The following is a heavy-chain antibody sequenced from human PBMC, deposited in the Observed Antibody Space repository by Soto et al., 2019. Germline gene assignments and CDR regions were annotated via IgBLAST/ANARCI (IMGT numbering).Heavy chain of an antibody. Sequence: EVQLLESGGGLVQPGGSLRLSCAASGFTFSSYAMSWVRQAPGKGLEWVSAISGSGGSTYYADSVKGRFTISRDNSKNTLYLQMNSLRAEDTAVYYCAKDSREPPYDYVWGSYRYWSDFDYWGQGTLVTVSS. CDR3: AKDSREPPYDYVWGSYRYWSDFDY. J-gene: IGHJ4*02. V-gene: IGHV3-23*01. D-gene: IGHD3-16*02. CDR2: ISGSGGST. CDR1: GFTFSSYA.